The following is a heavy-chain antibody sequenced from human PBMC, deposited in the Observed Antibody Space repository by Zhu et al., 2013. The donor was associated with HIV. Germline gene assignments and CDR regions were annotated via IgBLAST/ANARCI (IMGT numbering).Heavy chain of an antibody. V-gene: IGHV1-69*01. D-gene: IGHD3-16*02. CDR2: IIPIFGTA. CDR1: GGTFSSYA. Sequence: QVQLVQSGAEVKKPGSSVKVSCKASGGTFSSYAISWVRQAPGQGLEWMGGIIPIFGTANYAQKFQGRVTITADESTSTAYMELSSLRSEDTAVYYCARERGRMITFGGVIARTPEPFDYWGQGTLVTVSS. J-gene: IGHJ4*02. CDR3: ARERGRMITFGGVIARTPEPFDY.